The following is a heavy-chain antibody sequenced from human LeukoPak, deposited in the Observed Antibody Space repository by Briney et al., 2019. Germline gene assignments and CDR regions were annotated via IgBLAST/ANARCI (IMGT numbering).Heavy chain of an antibody. Sequence: PGGSLRLSCAASGFTFSSYVMSWVRQAPGKGLEWVSPISGSGGNTYYADSVKGRFTISRDNSKNTLYLQMDSLRDEDTAVYYCANLVTTGDYYFDYWGQGTLVTVSS. CDR1: GFTFSSYV. D-gene: IGHD4-11*01. CDR3: ANLVTTGDYYFDY. V-gene: IGHV3-23*01. CDR2: ISGSGGNT. J-gene: IGHJ4*02.